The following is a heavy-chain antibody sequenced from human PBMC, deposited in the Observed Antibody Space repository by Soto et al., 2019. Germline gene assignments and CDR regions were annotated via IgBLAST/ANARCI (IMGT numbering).Heavy chain of an antibody. CDR2: INWNGGST. Sequence: GSLRLSCAASGFTFDDYGMSWVRQAPGKGLEWVSGINWNGGSTGYADSVKGRFTISRDNAKNSLYLQMNSLRAEDTAIYYCAKAPESTIPYYFDYWGQGTLVTVSS. J-gene: IGHJ4*02. D-gene: IGHD2-2*02. CDR1: GFTFDDYG. CDR3: AKAPESTIPYYFDY. V-gene: IGHV3-20*04.